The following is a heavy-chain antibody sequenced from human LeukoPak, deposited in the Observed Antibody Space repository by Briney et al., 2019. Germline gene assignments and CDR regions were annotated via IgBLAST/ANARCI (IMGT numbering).Heavy chain of an antibody. CDR2: IYYSGST. D-gene: IGHD5-18*01. CDR3: ARSTAMVTDFDY. CDR1: GGSISSYY. V-gene: IGHV4-59*01. Sequence: PSETLSLTCTVSGGSISSYYWSWIRQPPGKGLEWIGYIYYSGSTNYNPSLKSRVTISVDTSKNQFSLKLSSVTAADTAVYYCARSTAMVTDFDYWGQGTLVTVSS. J-gene: IGHJ4*02.